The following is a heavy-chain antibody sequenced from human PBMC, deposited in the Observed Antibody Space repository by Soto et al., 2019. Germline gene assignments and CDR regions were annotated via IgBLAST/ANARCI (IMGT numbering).Heavy chain of an antibody. J-gene: IGHJ4*02. V-gene: IGHV3-23*01. D-gene: IGHD3-16*01. CDR1: GFTFSNYA. Sequence: GGSLRLSCAASGFTFSNYAMSWVRQAPGKGLEWVSSVSAGDSTYYADSVKGRFTISRDNSKNTLSLQMNSLGVEDTAIYYCAGDGGQIDYWAQGTLVTVSS. CDR2: VSAGDST. CDR3: AGDGGQIDY.